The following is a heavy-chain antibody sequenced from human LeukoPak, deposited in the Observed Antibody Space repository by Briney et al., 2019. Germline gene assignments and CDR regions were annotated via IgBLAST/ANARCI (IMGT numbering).Heavy chain of an antibody. CDR1: GYTFSNYG. D-gene: IGHD6-19*01. CDR3: ARDLDSFSSGWYVSRV. Sequence: ASVKVSCKASGYTFSNYGLSWVRQAPGQGLEWMGWISTDSGNANYAQKFQGRVTMTTDTSTSTAYMELRSLRSDDTAVYYCARDLDSFSSGWYVSRVWGQGTLVTVSS. J-gene: IGHJ4*02. CDR2: ISTDSGNA. V-gene: IGHV1-18*01.